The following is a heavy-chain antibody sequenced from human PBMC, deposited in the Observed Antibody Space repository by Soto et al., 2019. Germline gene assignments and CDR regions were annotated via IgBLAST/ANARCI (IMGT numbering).Heavy chain of an antibody. CDR3: ARGPVGLAGDYVFDY. V-gene: IGHV3-30-3*01. Sequence: QVQLVESGGGVVQPGRSLRLSCAASGFTFSSYAMHWVRQAPGKGLEWVAVISYDGSNKYYADSVKGRFTISRDNSKNTLYLQMNSLRAEDTAVYYCARGPVGLAGDYVFDYWGQGTLVTVSS. CDR1: GFTFSSYA. D-gene: IGHD4-17*01. J-gene: IGHJ4*02. CDR2: ISYDGSNK.